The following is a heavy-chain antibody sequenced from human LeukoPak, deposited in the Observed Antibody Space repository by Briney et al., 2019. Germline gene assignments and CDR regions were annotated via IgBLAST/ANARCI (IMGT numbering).Heavy chain of an antibody. J-gene: IGHJ5*02. CDR2: INPNSGGT. CDR1: GYTFTGYY. Sequence: ASVKVSCKASGYTFTGYYMHWVRQAPGQGLEWMGWINPNSGGTNYAQKFQGRVTMTRDTTISTAYLELSSLRSEDTAVYYCARGRTYSQYCSGGSCFLPFDPWGQGSLVTVSS. CDR3: ARGRTYSQYCSGGSCFLPFDP. D-gene: IGHD2-15*01. V-gene: IGHV1-2*02.